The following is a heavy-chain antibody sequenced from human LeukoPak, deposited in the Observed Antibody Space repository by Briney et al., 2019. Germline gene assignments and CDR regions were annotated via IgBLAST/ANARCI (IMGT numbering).Heavy chain of an antibody. CDR3: ARVLDSSSSRYQAFPY. Sequence: PGGSLRLSCAASGFTFSSYWMTWVRQAPGKGLEWVANIKQDGSEKYYVDSVKGRFTIFRDNAKNSLYLQMNSLRGKDTALYYCARVLDSSSSRYQAFPYWGQGTLVAVS. CDR2: IKQDGSEK. V-gene: IGHV3-7*01. D-gene: IGHD2-15*01. J-gene: IGHJ4*02. CDR1: GFTFSSYW.